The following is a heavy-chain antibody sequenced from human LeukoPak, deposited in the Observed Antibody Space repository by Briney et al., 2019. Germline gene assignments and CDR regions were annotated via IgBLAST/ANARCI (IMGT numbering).Heavy chain of an antibody. Sequence: PGGSLRLSCAASGFTFSDSYMSWIRQAPGKGLEYISYISSSGSTIYYADSVKGRFTLSRDNAKNSLSLEMNSLRAEDTAVYYCARGKYSFDYWGQGTLVAVSS. CDR3: ARGKYSFDY. J-gene: IGHJ4*02. V-gene: IGHV3-11*01. CDR2: ISSSGSTI. CDR1: GFTFSDSY.